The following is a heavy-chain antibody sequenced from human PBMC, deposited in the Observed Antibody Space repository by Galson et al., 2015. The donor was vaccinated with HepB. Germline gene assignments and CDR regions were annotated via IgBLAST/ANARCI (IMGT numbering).Heavy chain of an antibody. CDR3: AIRGVVAATILFDY. J-gene: IGHJ4*02. Sequence: VKVSCKVSGYTFTDYYMHWVQQASGKGLEWMGLVDPEDGETIYAEKFQGRVTITADTSTDTAYMELSSLRSEDTAVYYCAIRGVVAATILFDYWGQGTLVTVSS. CDR1: GYTFTDYY. CDR2: VDPEDGET. D-gene: IGHD2-15*01. V-gene: IGHV1-69-2*01.